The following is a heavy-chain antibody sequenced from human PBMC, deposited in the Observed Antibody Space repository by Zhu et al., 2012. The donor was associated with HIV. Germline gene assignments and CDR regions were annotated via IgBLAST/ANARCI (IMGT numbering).Heavy chain of an antibody. CDR2: IYYSGST. J-gene: IGHJ4*02. CDR1: GGSITSYF. D-gene: IGHD3-22*01. CDR3: ARAPNGSGYYAFDY. Sequence: QVQLQESGPGLVKPSETLSLTCTVSGGSITSYFWSWIRQPPGKGLECIGYIYYSGSTNYNPSLKSRVTISVDTSKNQFSLKLSSVTAADTAVYYCARAPNGSGYYAFDYWAREPWSPSP. V-gene: IGHV4-59*01.